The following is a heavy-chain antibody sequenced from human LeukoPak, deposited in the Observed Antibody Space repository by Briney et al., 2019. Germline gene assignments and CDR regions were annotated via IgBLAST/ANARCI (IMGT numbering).Heavy chain of an antibody. CDR3: ARARGATIFQSAFDI. D-gene: IGHD5-24*01. CDR1: GGSVSSGSYY. Sequence: SETLSLTCTVSGGSVSSGSYYWSWFRQPPGKGLEWIGYIYYSGYTNYIPSLKSRVTISADTSKNQFSLKLSSVTAADTAVYYCARARGATIFQSAFDIWGQGTMVTVSS. V-gene: IGHV4-61*01. J-gene: IGHJ3*02. CDR2: IYYSGYT.